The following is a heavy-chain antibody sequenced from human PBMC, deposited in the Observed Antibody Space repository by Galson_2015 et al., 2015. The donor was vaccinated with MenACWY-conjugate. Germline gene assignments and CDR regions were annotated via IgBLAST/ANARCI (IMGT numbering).Heavy chain of an antibody. CDR3: AKVKWMQLWSTYDY. D-gene: IGHD5-18*01. J-gene: IGHJ4*02. V-gene: IGHV3-23*01. CDR2: ITASGDDT. Sequence: QWVSSITASGDDTTYADSVKGRLTISRDNSKNMLYLQLNSLRAEDTAIYFCAKVKWMQLWSTYDYWGQGTLVTVSS.